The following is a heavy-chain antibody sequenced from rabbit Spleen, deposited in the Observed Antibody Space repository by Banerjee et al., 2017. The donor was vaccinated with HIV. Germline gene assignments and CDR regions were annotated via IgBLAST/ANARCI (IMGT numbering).Heavy chain of an antibody. CDR1: GISFGISDY. V-gene: IGHV1S45*01. Sequence: QEQLEESGGGLVKPEGSLTLTCKASGISFGISDYMCWVRQAPGKGLEWIACIDAGSSGFTYHASWAKGRFTISKTSSTTVTLQMTSLTAADTATYFCARDSSTSFSSYGMDLWGPGTLVTVS. J-gene: IGHJ6*01. CDR2: IDAGSSGFT. D-gene: IGHD1-1*01. CDR3: ARDSSTSFSSYGMDL.